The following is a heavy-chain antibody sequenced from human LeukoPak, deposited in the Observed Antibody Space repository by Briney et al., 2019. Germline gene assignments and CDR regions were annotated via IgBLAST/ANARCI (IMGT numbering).Heavy chain of an antibody. V-gene: IGHV4-34*01. CDR2: INHSGST. J-gene: IGHJ3*02. D-gene: IGHD3-22*01. CDR1: GGSFSGYY. Sequence: ASETLSLTCAVYGGSFSGYYWSWIRQPPGKGLEWIGEINHSGSTNYNPSLKSRVTISVDTSKNQFSLKLSSVTAADTAVYYCARDPPDYDSSGYYYVSYAFDIWGQGTMITVSS. CDR3: ARDPPDYDSSGYYYVSYAFDI.